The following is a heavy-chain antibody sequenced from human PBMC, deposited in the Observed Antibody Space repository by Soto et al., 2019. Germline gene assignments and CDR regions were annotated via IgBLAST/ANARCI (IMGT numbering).Heavy chain of an antibody. Sequence: ASVKVSCKASGYTFTSYGISWVRQATGQGLEWMGWMNPNSGNTGYAQKFQGRVTMTRNTSISTAYMELSSLRSEDTAVYYCARWTYYDILTGYYRFDYWGQGTPVTVSS. CDR1: GYTFTSYG. D-gene: IGHD3-9*01. V-gene: IGHV1-8*02. CDR3: ARWTYYDILTGYYRFDY. CDR2: MNPNSGNT. J-gene: IGHJ4*02.